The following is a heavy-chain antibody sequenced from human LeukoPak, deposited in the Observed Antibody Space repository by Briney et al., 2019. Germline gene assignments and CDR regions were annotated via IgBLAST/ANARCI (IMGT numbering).Heavy chain of an antibody. CDR3: ARVPGITRYFNT. J-gene: IGHJ4*02. V-gene: IGHV3-7*01. D-gene: IGHD1/OR15-1a*01. Sequence: PGGSLRLSCAVSGFTFTCCWMSWVRQTPGKGLEWVASIKYDGRDKFYADSVKGRFTISRDNAQNSLYLQGNSLRAEDTAVYYCARVPGITRYFNTWGQGILVTVSS. CDR1: GFTFTCCW. CDR2: IKYDGRDK.